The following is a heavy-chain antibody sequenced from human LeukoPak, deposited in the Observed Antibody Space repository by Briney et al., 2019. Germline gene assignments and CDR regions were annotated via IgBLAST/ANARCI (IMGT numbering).Heavy chain of an antibody. CDR1: GFTFSSYS. CDR2: IKQDGSEK. Sequence: PGGSLRLSCAASGFTFSSYSMNWVRQAPGKGLEWVANIKQDGSEKYYVDSVKGRFTISRDNAKNSLYLQMNSLRAEDTAVYYCARDGGGTKYYFDYWGQGTLVTVSS. V-gene: IGHV3-7*01. J-gene: IGHJ4*02. D-gene: IGHD1-7*01. CDR3: ARDGGGTKYYFDY.